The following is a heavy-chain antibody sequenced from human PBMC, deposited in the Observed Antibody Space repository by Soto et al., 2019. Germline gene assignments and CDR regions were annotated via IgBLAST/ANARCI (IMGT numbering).Heavy chain of an antibody. CDR1: GFTFSSYA. CDR2: ISGSGGST. D-gene: IGHD6-13*01. J-gene: IGHJ4*02. V-gene: IGHV3-23*01. Sequence: PGGSLRLSCAASGFTFSSYAMNWVRQGPGKGLEWVSVISGSGGSTSYADSVKGRFTISRDNSKNTLYLQMSSLRTEDTAVYYSAKGYSGGWYYFDYWGQGTLVTVSS. CDR3: AKGYSGGWYYFDY.